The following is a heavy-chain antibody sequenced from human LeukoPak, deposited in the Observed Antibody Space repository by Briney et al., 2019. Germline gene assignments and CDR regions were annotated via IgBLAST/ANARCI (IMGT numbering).Heavy chain of an antibody. CDR2: ISDDGRNK. CDR1: GFTFISYR. J-gene: IGHJ4*02. D-gene: IGHD4-17*01. V-gene: IGHV3-30*18. CDR3: AKRPSDYGDYVTYFDY. Sequence: GGSLRLSCAASGFTFISYRMHWVREAPGKGLEWGGVISDDGRNKKYADYVRGVFNISRDNSKNTMYLQMKSLRDEDTAVYYCAKRPSDYGDYVTYFDYWGQGTLVTVSS.